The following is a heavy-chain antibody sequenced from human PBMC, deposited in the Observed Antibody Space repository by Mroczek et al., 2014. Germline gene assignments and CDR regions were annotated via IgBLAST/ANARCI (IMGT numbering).Heavy chain of an antibody. CDR1: GGSISSYY. CDR2: IYTSGST. Sequence: QVQLQESGPGLVKPSETLSLTCTVSGGSISSYYWSWIRQPAGKGLEWIGRIYTSGSTNYNPSLKSRVTMSVDTSKNQFSLKLSSVTAADTAVYYCARDYCSGGSCYFDYWGQGTLVTVSS. D-gene: IGHD2-15*01. J-gene: IGHJ4*02. CDR3: ARDYCSGGSCYFDY. V-gene: IGHV4-4*07.